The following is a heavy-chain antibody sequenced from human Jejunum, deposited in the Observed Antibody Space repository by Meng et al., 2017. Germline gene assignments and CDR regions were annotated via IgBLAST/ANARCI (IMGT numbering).Heavy chain of an antibody. V-gene: IGHV4-39*06. D-gene: IGHD3-10*01. J-gene: IGHJ4*02. CDR1: GVSFTEPNYY. Sequence: RPKVRGSGPRLVKPSETTSPPSTVSGVSFTEPNYYWGWIRQSPGKGLEGIWTIYSGVTVYDKPSLRSRVVISKDTSKNQFFLSLTSVTAADTAMYFCVRGYYYSGMYFSPGEWGPGALVTVSS. CDR3: VRGYYYSGMYFSPGE. CDR2: IYSGVTV.